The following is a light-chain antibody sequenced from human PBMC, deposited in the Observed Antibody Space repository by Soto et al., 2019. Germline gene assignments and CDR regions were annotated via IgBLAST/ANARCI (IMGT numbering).Light chain of an antibody. J-gene: IGKJ1*01. CDR1: QSISSW. V-gene: IGKV1-5*01. Sequence: DSEMTQSPSTLSTSVGDRVTITCRASQSISSWLAWYQQKPGKAPKLLIYDASSLESGVPSRFSCSGSGTEFTLTISSLQPDDFANYYCQQYNSYWTFGQGTKVAIK. CDR3: QQYNSYWT. CDR2: DAS.